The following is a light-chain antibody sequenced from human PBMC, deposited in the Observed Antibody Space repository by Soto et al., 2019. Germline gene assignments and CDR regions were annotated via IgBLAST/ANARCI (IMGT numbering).Light chain of an antibody. J-gene: IGLJ2*01. V-gene: IGLV1-40*01. CDR3: QSYDSSLSGSV. CDR2: GNN. CDR1: SSNIGAGYD. Sequence: QLVLTQPPSVSGAPGQRVTISCTGSSSNIGAGYDVHWYQQLPGTAPKFLIYGNNNRPSGVPDRFSGSKSGTSASLAITGLQAEDEADYYCQSYDSSLSGSVFGGGTKVTVL.